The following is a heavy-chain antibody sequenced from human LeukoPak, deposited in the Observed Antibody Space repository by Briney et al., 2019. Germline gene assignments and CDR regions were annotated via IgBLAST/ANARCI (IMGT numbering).Heavy chain of an antibody. CDR3: ATVVGATRGAFDI. CDR1: GFTFSSYA. J-gene: IGHJ3*02. Sequence: GGSLRLSCAASGFTFSSYAMHWVRQAPGKGLEWVAVISYDGSNKYYADSVKGRFTISRDNSKNTLYLQMNSLRAEDTAVYYCATVVGATRGAFDIWGQGTMVTVSS. CDR2: ISYDGSNK. V-gene: IGHV3-30-3*01. D-gene: IGHD1-26*01.